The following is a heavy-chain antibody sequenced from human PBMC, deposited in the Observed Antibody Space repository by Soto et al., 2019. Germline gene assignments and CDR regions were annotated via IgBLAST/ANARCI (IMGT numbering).Heavy chain of an antibody. CDR1: GGSFSGYY. V-gene: IGHV4-34*01. D-gene: IGHD3-22*01. CDR3: ARVHGDYDSSGNDY. Sequence: SETLSLTCAVYGGSFSGYYWSWIRQPPGKGLEWIGEINHSGSTNYNPSLKSRVTISVDTSKNQFSLKLSSVTAADTAVYYCARVHGDYDSSGNDYWGQGTLVTVSS. CDR2: INHSGST. J-gene: IGHJ4*02.